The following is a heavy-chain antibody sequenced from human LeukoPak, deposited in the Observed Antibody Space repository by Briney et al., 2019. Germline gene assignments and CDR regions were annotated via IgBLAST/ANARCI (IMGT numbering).Heavy chain of an antibody. CDR3: ARVTLTTTARAFDI. J-gene: IGHJ3*02. Sequence: PSETLSLTCTVSGGSIGSYYWSWIRQPPGKGLEWIGYIYNSGNSNYNPSLKSRVTISVDASKSQFSLKLTSVTAADTAIYYCARVTLTTTARAFDIWGQGTMVTVSS. CDR1: GGSIGSYY. D-gene: IGHD1-14*01. V-gene: IGHV4-59*12. CDR2: IYNSGNS.